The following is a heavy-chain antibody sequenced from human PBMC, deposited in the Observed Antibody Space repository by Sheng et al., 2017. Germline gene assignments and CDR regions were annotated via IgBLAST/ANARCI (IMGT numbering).Heavy chain of an antibody. V-gene: IGHV1-69*01. CDR1: GGPFSTQA. J-gene: IGHJ6*02. Sequence: QVQLMQSGAEVKQPGSSVKVSCKASGGPFSTQALNWMRQTPGQGLEWMGGIIPVFGAADYAQKFQGRVTITADSSTRTAYMELSSLRSDDTAVYYCATPITAADTIYFAMDVWDQGP. CDR3: ATPITAADTIYFAMDV. D-gene: IGHD6-25*01. CDR2: IIPVFGAA.